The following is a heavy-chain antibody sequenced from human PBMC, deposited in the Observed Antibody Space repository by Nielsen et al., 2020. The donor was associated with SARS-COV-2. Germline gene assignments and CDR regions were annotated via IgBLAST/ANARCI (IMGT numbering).Heavy chain of an antibody. CDR2: IYYSGST. D-gene: IGHD2-15*01. V-gene: IGHV4-31*02. J-gene: IGHJ6*02. Sequence: WIRQPPGKGLEWIGYIYYSGSTYYNPSLKSRVTISVDTSKNQFSLKLSSVTAADTAVYYCAREELDIGGGSGPYYYGMDVWGQGTTVTVSS. CDR3: AREELDIGGGSGPYYYGMDV.